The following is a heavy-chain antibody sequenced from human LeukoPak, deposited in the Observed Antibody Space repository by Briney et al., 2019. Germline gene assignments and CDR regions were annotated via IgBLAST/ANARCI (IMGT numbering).Heavy chain of an antibody. D-gene: IGHD2-2*01. V-gene: IGHV4-38-2*01. CDR3: ALYQLLYLFDY. CDR1: GYSISSGYY. Sequence: SETLSLTCAVSGYSISSGYYWGWIRQPPGKGLEWIGSIYHSGSTYYNPSLKSRVTISVDTSKNQFSLKLSSVTAADTAVYYCALYQLLYLFDYWGQGTLVTVSS. J-gene: IGHJ4*02. CDR2: IYHSGST.